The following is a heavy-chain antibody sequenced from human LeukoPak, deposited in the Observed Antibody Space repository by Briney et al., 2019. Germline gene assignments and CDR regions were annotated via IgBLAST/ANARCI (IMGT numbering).Heavy chain of an antibody. Sequence: AGGSLRLSCAASGFTFSSYSMNWVRQAPGKGLEWVSSISSSSSYIYYADSVKGRFTISRDNSKNTLYLQMNSLRAEDTAVYYCARAQSQWLEHNWSDPWGQGTLVTVSS. V-gene: IGHV3-21*01. J-gene: IGHJ5*02. D-gene: IGHD6-19*01. CDR2: ISSSSSYI. CDR1: GFTFSSYS. CDR3: ARAQSQWLEHNWSDP.